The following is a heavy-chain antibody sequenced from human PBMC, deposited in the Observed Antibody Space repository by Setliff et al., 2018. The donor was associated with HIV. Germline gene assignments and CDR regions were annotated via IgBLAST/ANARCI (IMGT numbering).Heavy chain of an antibody. CDR3: ARVDYYDSSGYWHFDY. CDR2: IDAGNGNT. J-gene: IGHJ4*02. V-gene: IGHV1-3*01. D-gene: IGHD3-22*01. Sequence: ASVKVSCKASGYTFTTYAMHWVRQAPGQRLEWMGWIDAGNGNTKYSQKCQGRVTITRDTSASTAYLELSSLRSEDTAVYYCARVDYYDSSGYWHFDYWGQGTLVTVTS. CDR1: GYTFTTYA.